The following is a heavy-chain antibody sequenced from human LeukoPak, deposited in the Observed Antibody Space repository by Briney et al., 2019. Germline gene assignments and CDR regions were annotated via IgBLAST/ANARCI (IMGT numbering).Heavy chain of an antibody. CDR3: AKGVAAAVQGQFQH. CDR2: ISGSGGST. Sequence: GRSLRLSCAASGFTFSSYAMSWVRQAPGKGLEWVSAISGSGGSTYYADSVKGRFTISRDNSKNTLYLQMNSLRAEDTAVYYCAKGVAAAVQGQFQHWGQGTLVTVSS. CDR1: GFTFSSYA. V-gene: IGHV3-23*01. J-gene: IGHJ1*01. D-gene: IGHD6-13*01.